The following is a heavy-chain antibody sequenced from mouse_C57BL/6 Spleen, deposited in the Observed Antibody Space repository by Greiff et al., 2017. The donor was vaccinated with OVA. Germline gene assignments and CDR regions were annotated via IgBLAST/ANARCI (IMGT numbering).Heavy chain of an antibody. V-gene: IGHV1-15*01. CDR2: IDPETGGT. J-gene: IGHJ2*01. CDR1: GYTFTDYE. D-gene: IGHD1-1*01. Sequence: QVQLQQSGAELVRPGASVTLSCKASGYTFTDYEMHWVKQTPVHGLEWIGAIDPETGGTAYNQKFKGKAILTADTSSSTAYMELRSLTSEDSAVYYCTIRGSYWGQGTTLTVSS. CDR3: TIRGSY.